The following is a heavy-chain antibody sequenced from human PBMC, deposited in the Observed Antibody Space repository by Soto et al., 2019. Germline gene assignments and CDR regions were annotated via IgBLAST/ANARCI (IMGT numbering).Heavy chain of an antibody. CDR1: GYTFTSYD. D-gene: IGHD6-19*01. Sequence: ASVKVSCKASGYTFTSYDINWVRQATGQGLERMGRMNPNSGNTGYAQKFQGRVTMTRNTSISTAYMELSSLRSEDTAVYYCARGRGGWYGNYYYYYGMDVWGQGTTVTVSS. CDR3: ARGRGGWYGNYYYYYGMDV. CDR2: MNPNSGNT. V-gene: IGHV1-8*01. J-gene: IGHJ6*02.